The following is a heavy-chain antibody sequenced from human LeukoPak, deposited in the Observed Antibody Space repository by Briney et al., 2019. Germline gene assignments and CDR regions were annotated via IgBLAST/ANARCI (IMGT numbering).Heavy chain of an antibody. D-gene: IGHD5-18*01. J-gene: IGHJ3*02. CDR3: ASTPGYSYGNDAFDI. V-gene: IGHV3-73*01. CDR1: GFTFSGSA. Sequence: PGGSLRLSCAAAGFTFSGSAMHWVRQASGKGLEWVGRIRSKANHYATAYAASVKGRFTVSRDDSKNTAYLQMNSLKTEDTAVYYCASTPGYSYGNDAFDIWGQGTMVTVSS. CDR2: IRSKANHYAT.